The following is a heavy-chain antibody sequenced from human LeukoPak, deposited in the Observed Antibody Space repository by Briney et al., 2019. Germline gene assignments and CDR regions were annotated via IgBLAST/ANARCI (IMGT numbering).Heavy chain of an antibody. J-gene: IGHJ4*02. V-gene: IGHV3-66*01. CDR3: ARTDSYQLLLISYLFDF. Sequence: GGSLRLSCAASGITVNTNYMSWVRQAPGKGLEWVSIIYSGGATFYADSVKGRFTISRDNAKNSLYLQMNSLRAEDTAVYYCARTDSYQLLLISYLFDFWGQGTLVTVSS. CDR1: GITVNTNY. CDR2: IYSGGAT. D-gene: IGHD2-2*01.